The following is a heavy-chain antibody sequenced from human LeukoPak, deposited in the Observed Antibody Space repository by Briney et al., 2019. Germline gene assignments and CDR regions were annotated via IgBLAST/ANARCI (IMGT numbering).Heavy chain of an antibody. V-gene: IGHV3-11*01. J-gene: IGHJ4*02. CDR1: GFTFSDYY. CDR3: ARVRFLEWLLLQGPLDY. CDR2: IIGSGSTI. Sequence: GGSLRLSCAASGFTFSDYYMSGIGQAPGKGLEWVSYIIGSGSTIYYADSVKGRFTISRDNAKNSLYLQMNSLRAEDTAVYYCARVRFLEWLLLQGPLDYWGQGTLVTVSS. D-gene: IGHD3-3*01.